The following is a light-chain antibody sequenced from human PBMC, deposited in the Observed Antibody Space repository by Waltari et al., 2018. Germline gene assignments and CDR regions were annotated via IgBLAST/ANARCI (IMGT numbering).Light chain of an antibody. CDR2: GAS. CDR3: QQYNNWPFT. Sequence: EIVMTQSPATLSVSPGERATLSCRASQSLSSNLAWYQQKPGQAPRRLIYGASTRATGIPFRFSGSGSRAEFTLTISSLQSEDFAVYYCQQYNNWPFTFGQGTKLEIK. CDR1: QSLSSN. J-gene: IGKJ2*01. V-gene: IGKV3-15*01.